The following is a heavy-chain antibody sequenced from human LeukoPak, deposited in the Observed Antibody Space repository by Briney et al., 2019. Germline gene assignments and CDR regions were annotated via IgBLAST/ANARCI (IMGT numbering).Heavy chain of an antibody. J-gene: IGHJ5*02. CDR3: ARDNSVEDTAWWFDP. CDR1: GYTFTSYD. Sequence: ASVKVSCKASGYTFTSYDINGVRQATGQGLEWMGWMNPNSGNTGYAQKFQGRVTITRNTSISTAYMELSSLRSEDTAVYYCARDNSVEDTAWWFDPWGQGTLVTVSS. V-gene: IGHV1-8*01. CDR2: MNPNSGNT. D-gene: IGHD4-23*01.